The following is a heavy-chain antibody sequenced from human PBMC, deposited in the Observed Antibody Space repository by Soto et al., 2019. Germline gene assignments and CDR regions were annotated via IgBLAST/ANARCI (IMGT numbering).Heavy chain of an antibody. CDR2: ISGSGGST. CDR3: AKDRNSSSSLGGPFDY. Sequence: EVQLLESGGGLVQPGGSLRLSCAASGFTFSSYAMSWVRQAPGKGLEWVSAISGSGGSTYYADSVKGRFTISRDNSKNTLYLQMNSLRAEDTAVYYCAKDRNSSSSLGGPFDYWGKGTLVTVAS. CDR1: GFTFSSYA. J-gene: IGHJ4*02. D-gene: IGHD6-6*01. V-gene: IGHV3-23*01.